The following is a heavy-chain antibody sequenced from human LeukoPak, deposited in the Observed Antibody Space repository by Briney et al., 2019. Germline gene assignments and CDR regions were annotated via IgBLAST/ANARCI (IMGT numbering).Heavy chain of an antibody. CDR2: IIPFFGTA. Sequence: SVKVSCKASGGTFRNYAISWVRQAPGQGLEWMGGIIPFFGTANYAQKFQGRVTITADESTNTAYMELSRLRSDDTAVYYCAREGGAGVVATTPYYYYYYMDVWGKGTTVTISS. V-gene: IGHV1-69*13. J-gene: IGHJ6*03. CDR1: GGTFRNYA. CDR3: AREGGAGVVATTPYYYYYYMDV. D-gene: IGHD5-12*01.